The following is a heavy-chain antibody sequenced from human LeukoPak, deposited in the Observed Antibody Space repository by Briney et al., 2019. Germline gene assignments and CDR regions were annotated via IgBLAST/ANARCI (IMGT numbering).Heavy chain of an antibody. CDR1: GFTFSSYA. V-gene: IGHV3-30-3*01. CDR2: ISYDGSNK. CDR3: ASWTNGSGRDY. D-gene: IGHD3-10*01. J-gene: IGHJ4*02. Sequence: GGSLRLSCAASGFTFSSYAMHWVRQAPGKGLEWVAVISYDGSNKYYADSVKGRFTISRDNSKNTLYLQMNSLRAEDTAVYYCASWTNGSGRDYWGQGTLVTVSS.